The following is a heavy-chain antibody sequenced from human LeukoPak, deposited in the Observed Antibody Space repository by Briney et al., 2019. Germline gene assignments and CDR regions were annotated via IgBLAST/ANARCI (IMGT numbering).Heavy chain of an antibody. CDR2: ISSSSSYI. J-gene: IGHJ5*02. CDR3: ASGDTAMATGFDP. Sequence: GGSLRLSCAASGFTFSSYSMNWVRQAPGKGLEWVSSISSSSSYIYYADSVKGRFTISRDNAKNSLYLQMNSLRAEDTAVYYCASGDTAMATGFDPWGQGTLVTVSS. V-gene: IGHV3-21*01. CDR1: GFTFSSYS. D-gene: IGHD5-18*01.